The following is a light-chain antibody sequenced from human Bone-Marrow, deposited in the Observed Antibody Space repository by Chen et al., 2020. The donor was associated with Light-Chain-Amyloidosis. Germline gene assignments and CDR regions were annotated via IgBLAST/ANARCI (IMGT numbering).Light chain of an antibody. Sequence: SYELTQPHSVSVSPGQTAMITCSGDDLPTKYAYWYQKKPGQAPVLVINSYTERPSGISERVSGSSSGTTATLTISGVQAEDEADYHCQSADSSGTYEVIFGGGTKLTVL. CDR2: SYT. V-gene: IGLV3-25*03. CDR1: DLPTKY. CDR3: QSADSSGTYEVI. J-gene: IGLJ2*01.